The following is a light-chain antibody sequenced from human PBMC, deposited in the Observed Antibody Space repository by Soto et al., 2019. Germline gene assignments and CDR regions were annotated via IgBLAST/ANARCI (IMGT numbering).Light chain of an antibody. CDR3: QQYGRSPQT. CDR1: QSVSSNY. V-gene: IGKV3-20*01. CDR2: GAS. J-gene: IGKJ1*01. Sequence: IVLTQSPGPLSLSPGERATLSCRSSQSVSSNYLAWFQQKPGQAPKLIIYGASSRAAGIPDRFSGSGSGTDCTLTISRLEPEDVAVYYCQQYGRSPQTLGQGTKVDIK.